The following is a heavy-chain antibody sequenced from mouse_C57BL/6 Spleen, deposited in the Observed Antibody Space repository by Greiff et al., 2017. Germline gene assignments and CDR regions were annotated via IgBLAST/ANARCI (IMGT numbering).Heavy chain of an antibody. CDR3: VRPPITTVVYWYFDV. CDR1: GYTFTSYT. V-gene: IGHV1-4*01. CDR2: INPSSGYT. J-gene: IGHJ1*03. Sequence: VQLQQSGAELARPGASVKMSCKASGYTFTSYTMHWVKQRPGQGLEWIGYINPSSGYTKYNQKFKDKATLTADKSSSTAYMQLSSLTSEDSAVYYCVRPPITTVVYWYFDVWGTGTTVTVSS. D-gene: IGHD1-1*01.